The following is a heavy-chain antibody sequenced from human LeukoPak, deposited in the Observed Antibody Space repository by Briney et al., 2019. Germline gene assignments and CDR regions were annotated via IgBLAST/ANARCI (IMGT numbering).Heavy chain of an antibody. D-gene: IGHD5-18*01. CDR2: ISGSGSGT. J-gene: IGHJ4*02. CDR1: GFTFSSYA. Sequence: PGGSLRLSCVASGFTFSSYAMSWVRQAPGKGLEWVSGISGSGSGTYYADSVKGRFTISRDNSKNTLYLQMNSLRAEDTAVYYCARDRGIQLWLLDYWGQGTLVTVSS. V-gene: IGHV3-23*01. CDR3: ARDRGIQLWLLDY.